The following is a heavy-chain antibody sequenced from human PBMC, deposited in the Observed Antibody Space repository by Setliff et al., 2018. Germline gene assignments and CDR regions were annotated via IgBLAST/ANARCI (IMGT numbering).Heavy chain of an antibody. D-gene: IGHD2-2*01. Sequence: PSETLSLTCSVSGGSISRSSYYWTWIRQPPGKGLEWIVEINHGGSTSYHPSLKSRLTMSVDTSKNQFSLKLNSVTAADTAVYYFRLAHCSNNCEEALDYWSQGTLVTVSS. V-gene: IGHV4-39*07. CDR2: INHGGST. CDR3: RLAHCSNNCEEALDY. CDR1: GGSISRSSYY. J-gene: IGHJ4*02.